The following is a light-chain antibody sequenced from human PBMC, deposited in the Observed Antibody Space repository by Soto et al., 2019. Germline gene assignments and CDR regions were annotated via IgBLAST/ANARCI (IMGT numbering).Light chain of an antibody. Sequence: EVVMTQSPTTLSVSPGETATLSCRASQSVSSNLAWYQQKPGQAPRLLIYGASTRATGIPARFSGSGSGTEFTLTISSLQSEDFALYYCQQYNNWPPWTFGQRTKVEIK. J-gene: IGKJ1*01. CDR3: QQYNNWPPWT. CDR1: QSVSSN. CDR2: GAS. V-gene: IGKV3-15*01.